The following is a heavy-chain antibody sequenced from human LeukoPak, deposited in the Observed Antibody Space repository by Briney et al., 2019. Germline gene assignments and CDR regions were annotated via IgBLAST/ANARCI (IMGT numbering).Heavy chain of an antibody. J-gene: IGHJ4*02. D-gene: IGHD3-10*01. CDR3: ARVVKSEKWFGGPGVIDY. Sequence: PSETLSLTCTVSGGSISSGGYYWSWIRQHPGKGLEWIGYIYYSGSTYYNPSLKSRVTISVDTSKNQFSLKLSPVTAADTAVYYCARVVKSEKWFGGPGVIDYWGQGTLVTVSS. CDR1: GGSISSGGYY. V-gene: IGHV4-31*03. CDR2: IYYSGST.